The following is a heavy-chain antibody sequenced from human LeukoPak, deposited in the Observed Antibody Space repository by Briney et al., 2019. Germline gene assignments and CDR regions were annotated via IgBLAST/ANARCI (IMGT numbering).Heavy chain of an antibody. CDR3: ASGWEGGDYYYYGMDV. J-gene: IGHJ6*02. D-gene: IGHD6-19*01. V-gene: IGHV1-69*13. Sequence: PLASVKVSCKASGGTFSSYAISWVRQAPGQGLEWMGGIIPIFGTANYAQKFQGRVTITADESTSTAYMELSSLRSEDTAVYYCASGWEGGDYYYYGMDVWGQGTTVTVSS. CDR1: GGTFSSYA. CDR2: IIPIFGTA.